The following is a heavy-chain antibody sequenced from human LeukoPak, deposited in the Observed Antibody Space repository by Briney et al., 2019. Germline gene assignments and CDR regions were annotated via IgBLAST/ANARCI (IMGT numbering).Heavy chain of an antibody. CDR3: ARSYSSSWAGFDP. Sequence: GESLKISCKGSGYSFTNYWIGWVRQMPGKGLKWMGIIYPGDSDARYSPSFQGQVTISADKSISTAYLQWSSLKASDTAMYYCARSYSSSWAGFDPWGQGTLVTVSS. CDR1: GYSFTNYW. J-gene: IGHJ5*02. CDR2: IYPGDSDA. V-gene: IGHV5-51*01. D-gene: IGHD6-13*01.